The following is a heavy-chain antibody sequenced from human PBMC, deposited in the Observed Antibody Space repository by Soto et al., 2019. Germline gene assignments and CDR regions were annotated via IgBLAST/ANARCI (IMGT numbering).Heavy chain of an antibody. D-gene: IGHD2-2*02. CDR2: ISGSGDAT. V-gene: IGHV3-23*01. CDR1: GFTFSAYA. Sequence: EVPLLESGGGVVQPGGSLRLSCAASGFTFSAYAMTWVRQAPGKGLEWVSVISGSGDATYYADSVKGRFTISRDNSKITLFLQMNSLTAEDTAVYYCARQDYITTWYLNYLGQGTLVTVSS. J-gene: IGHJ4*02. CDR3: ARQDYITTWYLNY.